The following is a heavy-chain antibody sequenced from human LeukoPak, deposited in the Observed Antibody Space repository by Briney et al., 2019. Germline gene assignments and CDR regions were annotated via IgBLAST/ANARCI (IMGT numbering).Heavy chain of an antibody. CDR1: GFTVSSNY. CDR3: AKPLYFGESLNWFDP. V-gene: IGHV3-30*18. D-gene: IGHD3-10*01. CDR2: ISYDGSNK. Sequence: PGGSLRLSCAASGFTVSSNYMSWVRQAPGKGLEWVAVISYDGSNKHYADSVNGRFTISRDNSKNTLYLQMNSLRVEDSAVYYCAKPLYFGESLNWFDPWGQGTLVTVSS. J-gene: IGHJ5*02.